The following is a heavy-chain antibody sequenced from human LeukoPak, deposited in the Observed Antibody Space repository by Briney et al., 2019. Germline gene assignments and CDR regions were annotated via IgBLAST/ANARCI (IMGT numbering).Heavy chain of an antibody. J-gene: IGHJ3*02. Sequence: GESLKISCKGSGYSFTSYWIGWVRPMPGKGLEWMGIIYPGDSDTRYSPSFQGQVTISADKSISTAYLQWSSLKASDTAMYYCATSGDIVVVPAAYDAFDIWGQGTMVTVSS. CDR1: GYSFTSYW. CDR3: ATSGDIVVVPAAYDAFDI. CDR2: IYPGDSDT. V-gene: IGHV5-51*01. D-gene: IGHD2-2*01.